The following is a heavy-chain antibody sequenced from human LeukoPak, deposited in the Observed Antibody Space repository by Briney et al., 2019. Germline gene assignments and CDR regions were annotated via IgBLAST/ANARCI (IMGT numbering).Heavy chain of an antibody. CDR3: ARQGASWYYGSGSYYGNDY. J-gene: IGHJ4*02. CDR1: GGSISSSSYS. V-gene: IGHV4-39*01. CDR2: IYYSGST. D-gene: IGHD3-10*01. Sequence: SETLSLTCTVSGGSISSSSYSWGWIRQPPGKGLEWIGSIYYSGSTYYNPSLKSRVTISVDTSKNQFSLKLSSVTAADTAVYYCARQGASWYYGSGSYYGNDYWGQGTLVTVSS.